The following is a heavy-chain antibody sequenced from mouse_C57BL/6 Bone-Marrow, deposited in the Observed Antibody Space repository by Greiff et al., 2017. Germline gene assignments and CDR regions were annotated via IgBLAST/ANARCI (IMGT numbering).Heavy chain of an antibody. D-gene: IGHD1-1*01. V-gene: IGHV1-53*01. CDR2: INPSNGGT. CDR1: GYTFTSYW. Sequence: VQLQQPGPELVKPGASVKLSCKASGYTFTSYWMHWVKQRPGQGLEWIGNINPSNGGTNYNEKFKSKATLTVDKSSSTAYMQLSILTSEDSAVYYCARSGITTVVFDYWGQGTTLTVSS. CDR3: ARSGITTVVFDY. J-gene: IGHJ2*01.